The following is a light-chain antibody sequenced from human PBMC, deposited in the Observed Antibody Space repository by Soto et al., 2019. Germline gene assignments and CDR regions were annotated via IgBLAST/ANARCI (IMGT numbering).Light chain of an antibody. V-gene: IGKV1-5*01. CDR3: QQYNSYS. CDR2: DAS. Sequence: DIQMTHSPSTLSASVGDRVTITCRASQSISSWLAWYQQKPGKAPKFLIYDASTLETGVPSRFSGSGSGTEFTLTISSLQPDDFATYYCQQYNSYSFGQGTKVDIK. CDR1: QSISSW. J-gene: IGKJ1*01.